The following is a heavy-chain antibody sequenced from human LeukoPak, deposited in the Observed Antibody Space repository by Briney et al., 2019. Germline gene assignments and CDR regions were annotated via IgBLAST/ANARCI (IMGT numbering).Heavy chain of an antibody. Sequence: GGSLRLSCAASGFTVGNNYMSWVRQAPGKGLERVSVCCGGGSTDYADSVKSRFTVSRDDSKNTLYLQMNSLRAEDTAVYYCARAPLGVRYFDYWGQGTLVTVSS. D-gene: IGHD3-16*01. CDR1: GFTVGNNY. CDR3: ARAPLGVRYFDY. J-gene: IGHJ4*02. V-gene: IGHV3-66*01. CDR2: CCGGGST.